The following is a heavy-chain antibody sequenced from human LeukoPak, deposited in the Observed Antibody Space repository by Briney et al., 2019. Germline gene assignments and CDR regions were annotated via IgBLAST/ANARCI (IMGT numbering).Heavy chain of an antibody. CDR2: IDPGDSDT. V-gene: IGHV5-51*01. CDR1: GYSFTSYW. CDR3: ARSGDPDDPYYYYGMDV. D-gene: IGHD1-26*01. Sequence: GESLKISCKGSGYSFTSYWIGWVRQMPGKGLEWMGIIDPGDSDTRYSPSFQGQVTISADKSITTAYLQWSSLKASDTAMYYCARSGDPDDPYYYYGMDVWGQGTTVTVSS. J-gene: IGHJ6*02.